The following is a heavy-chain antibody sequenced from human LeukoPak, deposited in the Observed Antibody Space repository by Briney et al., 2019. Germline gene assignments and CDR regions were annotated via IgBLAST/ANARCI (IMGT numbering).Heavy chain of an antibody. V-gene: IGHV1-24*01. CDR2: FDPEDGET. D-gene: IGHD3-3*01. CDR1: GYTLTELS. Sequence: ASVKVSCKVSGYTLTELSMHWVRQAPGKGLEWMGGFDPEDGETIYAQKFQGRVTMTEDTSTDTAYMELSSLRSNDTAVYYCARDDFLVDFWSGYRVSDAFDIWGQGTMVTVSS. CDR3: ARDDFLVDFWSGYRVSDAFDI. J-gene: IGHJ3*02.